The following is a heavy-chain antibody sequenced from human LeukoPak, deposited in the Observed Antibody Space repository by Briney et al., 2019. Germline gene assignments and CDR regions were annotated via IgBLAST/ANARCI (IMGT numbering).Heavy chain of an antibody. CDR1: GGSISSGDYY. D-gene: IGHD3-3*01. V-gene: IGHV4-30-4*01. CDR3: ARVYSTALFGMGDYFDY. Sequence: PSETLSLTCTVSGGSISSGDYYWSWIRQPPGKGLEWIGYIYYSGSTYYNPSLKSRVTISLDTSKNQFSLKLSSVTAADTAIYYCARVYSTALFGMGDYFDYWGQGTLVTVSS. J-gene: IGHJ4*02. CDR2: IYYSGST.